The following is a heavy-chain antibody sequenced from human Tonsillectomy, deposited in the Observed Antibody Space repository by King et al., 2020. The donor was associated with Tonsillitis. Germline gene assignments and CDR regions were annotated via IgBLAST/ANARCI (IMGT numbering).Heavy chain of an antibody. CDR3: AKGDTVFGVVDD. CDR2: ITDTGTYI. J-gene: IGHJ4*02. V-gene: IGHV3-11*06. D-gene: IGHD3-3*01. CDR1: GFTFSDYY. Sequence: VQLVESGGDLVKPGGSLRLSCAASGFTFSDYYMSWIRQAPGKGLEYLSFITDTGTYIRYADSVKGRFTISRDNAKNSLYLQMTNLRVDDTAIYYCAKGDTVFGVVDDWGQGTLVTVSS.